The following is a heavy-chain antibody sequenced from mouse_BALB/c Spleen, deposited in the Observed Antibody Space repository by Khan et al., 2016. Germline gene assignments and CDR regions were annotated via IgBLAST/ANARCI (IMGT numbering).Heavy chain of an antibody. D-gene: IGHD1-1*01. V-gene: IGHV3-8*02. J-gene: IGHJ4*01. CDR1: GDSITSGY. CDR2: ISYSGST. CDR3: ARYDGSTYVRARDD. Sequence: EVQLQESGPSLVKPSQTLSLTCSVTGDSITSGYWNWIRIFPGIKLEYMGYISYSGSTYYNPSHTSRISITRDTSKNQYSLQLMSVTTEDTATYDGARYDGSTYVRARDDGGQGTSVTVSS.